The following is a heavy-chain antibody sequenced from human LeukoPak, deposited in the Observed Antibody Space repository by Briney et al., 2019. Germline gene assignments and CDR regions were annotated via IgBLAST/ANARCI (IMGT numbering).Heavy chain of an antibody. CDR1: GGSISSYY. D-gene: IGHD2-8*01. CDR3: ARRYCANGVCYRSGFDI. Sequence: SETLSLTCTVSGGSISSYYWGWIRQPPGKGLEWIGSIYYSGSTYYNPSLKSRVTISVDTSKNQFSLKLSSVTAADTALYYCARRYCANGVCYRSGFDIWGQGTVVTVSS. CDR2: IYYSGST. V-gene: IGHV4-39*07. J-gene: IGHJ3*02.